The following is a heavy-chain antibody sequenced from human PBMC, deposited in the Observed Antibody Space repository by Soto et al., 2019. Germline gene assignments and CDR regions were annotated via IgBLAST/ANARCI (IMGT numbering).Heavy chain of an antibody. Sequence: VASVKVSCKTSRYTFTTYYMHWVRQAPGQGLEWMGIINPSNGKTSYAQKFQGRITMTREMSTSTVYMELSSLRSEDTALYYCARDGGYNFWSDYPINWFDPWGQGTQVTVSS. CDR1: RYTFTTYY. D-gene: IGHD3-3*01. CDR2: INPSNGKT. J-gene: IGHJ5*02. CDR3: ARDGGYNFWSDYPINWFDP. V-gene: IGHV1-46*01.